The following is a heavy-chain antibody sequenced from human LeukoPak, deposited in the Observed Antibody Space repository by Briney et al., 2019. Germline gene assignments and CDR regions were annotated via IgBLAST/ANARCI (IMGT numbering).Heavy chain of an antibody. V-gene: IGHV4-4*07. CDR3: AREFGSGSPFDY. D-gene: IGHD3-10*01. Sequence: PSETLSLTCTVSSGSISSYYWSWIRQPPGKGLEWIVRIYTSGSTNYNPSLKSPVTMSVDTSKNEFSLKLSSVPGADTAVYYCAREFGSGSPFDYWGQGTLVTVS. CDR1: SGSISSYY. J-gene: IGHJ4*02. CDR2: IYTSGST.